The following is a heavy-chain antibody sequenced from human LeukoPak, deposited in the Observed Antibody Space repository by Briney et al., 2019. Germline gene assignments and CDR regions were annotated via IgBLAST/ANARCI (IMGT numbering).Heavy chain of an antibody. CDR3: ARDMGPPGDCSSSTCYAPYGMDV. Sequence: ASVKVSCKASGYTFTSNHIHCVRQAPGQGLEWMGVINPSGDSTSYAQKFQGRVTMTRDTSTSTVYMELSSLRSEDTAVYYCARDMGPPGDCSSSTCYAPYGMDVWGQGTTVTVSS. CDR1: GYTFTSNH. D-gene: IGHD2-2*01. J-gene: IGHJ6*02. CDR2: INPSGDST. V-gene: IGHV1-46*01.